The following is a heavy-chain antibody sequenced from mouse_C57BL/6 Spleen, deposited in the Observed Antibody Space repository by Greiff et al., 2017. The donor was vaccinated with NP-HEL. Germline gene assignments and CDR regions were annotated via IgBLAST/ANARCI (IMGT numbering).Heavy chain of an antibody. J-gene: IGHJ3*01. V-gene: IGHV1-26*01. CDR1: GYTFTDYY. D-gene: IGHD1-1*01. CDR3: ARSDYYGSSPWFAY. Sequence: QLQQSGPELVKPGASVKISCKASGYTFTDYYMNWVKQSHGKSLEWIGDINPNNGGTSYNQKFKGKATLTVDKSSSTAYMELRSLTSEDSAVYYCARSDYYGSSPWFAYWGQGTLVTVSA. CDR2: INPNNGGT.